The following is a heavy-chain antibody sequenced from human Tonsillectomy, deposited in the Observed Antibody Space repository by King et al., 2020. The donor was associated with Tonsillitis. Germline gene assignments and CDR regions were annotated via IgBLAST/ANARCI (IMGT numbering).Heavy chain of an antibody. CDR3: ARDGRGDTICGENVYGMDV. Sequence: VQLVESGGGLVQPGGSLRLSCAASGFTVSNNYINWVCQAPGKGLEWVSVIYSGGSTYYADSVKGRFSISRDNSKNTLYLQMNSLRVEDTAVYYCARDGRGDTICGENVYGMDVWGQGTTVTVSS. J-gene: IGHJ6*02. V-gene: IGHV3-66*01. D-gene: IGHD3-3*01. CDR2: IYSGGST. CDR1: GFTVSNNY.